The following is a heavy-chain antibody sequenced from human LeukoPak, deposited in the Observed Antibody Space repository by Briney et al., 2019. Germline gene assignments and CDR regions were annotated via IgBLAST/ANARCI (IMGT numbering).Heavy chain of an antibody. CDR2: IYYSGST. CDR3: ARERVERGYSYGFDY. D-gene: IGHD5-18*01. J-gene: IGHJ4*02. CDR1: GGSISSGGYY. Sequence: PSETLSLTCTVSGGSISSGGYYWSWIRPHPGKGLEWIGYIYYSGSTYYNPSLKSRVTISVDTSKNQFSLKLSSVTAADTAVYYCARERVERGYSYGFDYWGQGTLVTVSS. V-gene: IGHV4-31*03.